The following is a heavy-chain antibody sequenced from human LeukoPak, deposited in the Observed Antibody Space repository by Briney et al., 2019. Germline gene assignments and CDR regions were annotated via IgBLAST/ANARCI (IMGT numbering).Heavy chain of an antibody. D-gene: IGHD5-18*01. V-gene: IGHV4-34*01. CDR2: INHSGST. CDR3: NVDTAMVRAFDI. CDR1: GGSFSGYY. Sequence: PSETLSLTCAVYGGSFSGYYWSWIRQPPGKGLEWIGEINHSGSTNYNPSLKSRVTISVDTSRNQFSLKLSSVTAADTAVYYCNVDTAMVRAFDIWGQGTMVTVSS. J-gene: IGHJ3*02.